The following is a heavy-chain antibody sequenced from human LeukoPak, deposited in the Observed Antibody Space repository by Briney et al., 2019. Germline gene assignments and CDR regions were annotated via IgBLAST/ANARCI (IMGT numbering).Heavy chain of an antibody. J-gene: IGHJ2*01. D-gene: IGHD3-10*01. V-gene: IGHV3-23*01. Sequence: PGGSLRLSCAASGFTFSSYAMSWVRQAPGKGLEWVSAISGSGGSTYYADSVKGRFTISRDNSKNTLYLQMNSLRAEDTAVYYCAKDWLAQVRGVIYWYFDLWGRGTLVTVSS. CDR3: AKDWLAQVRGVIYWYFDL. CDR1: GFTFSSYA. CDR2: ISGSGGST.